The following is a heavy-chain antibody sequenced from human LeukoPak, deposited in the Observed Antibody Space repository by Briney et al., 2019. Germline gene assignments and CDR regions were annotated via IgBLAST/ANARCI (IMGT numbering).Heavy chain of an antibody. V-gene: IGHV3-21*01. J-gene: IGHJ4*02. CDR1: GFTFSSYS. Sequence: GGSLRLSCAASGFTFSSYSTNWVRQAPGKGLEWVSSISSSSSYIYYADSVKGRFTISRDNAKNSLYLQMNSLRAEDTAVYYRARAPITMIVVVIHFDYWGQGTLVTVSS. D-gene: IGHD3-22*01. CDR2: ISSSSSYI. CDR3: ARAPITMIVVVIHFDY.